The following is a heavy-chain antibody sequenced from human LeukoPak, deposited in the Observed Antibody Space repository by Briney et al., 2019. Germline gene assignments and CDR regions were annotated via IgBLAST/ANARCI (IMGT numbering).Heavy chain of an antibody. Sequence: SETLSLTCTVSGGSVSSGSYYWSWIRQPPGKGLEWIGYIYYSGSTNYNPSLKSRVTISVDTSKNQFSLKLSSVTAADTAVYYCARAKGNSWYPYSFDYWGQRTLVTVSS. CDR1: GGSVSSGSYY. CDR2: IYYSGST. CDR3: ARAKGNSWYPYSFDY. D-gene: IGHD6-13*01. J-gene: IGHJ4*02. V-gene: IGHV4-61*01.